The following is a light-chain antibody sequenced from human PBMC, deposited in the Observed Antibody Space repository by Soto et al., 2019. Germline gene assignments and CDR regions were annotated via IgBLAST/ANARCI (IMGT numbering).Light chain of an antibody. Sequence: QPVLTQSSSASACLGSSVKLTCSLNSGRSSNIIAWHQKQPGRAPQYLMKVEGSGSYNKGSGVPDRFSGSSSGGDRYLTISNLQSEDEADYYCETWATNTWVFGGGTKVTVL. J-gene: IGLJ3*02. V-gene: IGLV4-60*03. CDR3: ETWATNTWV. CDR2: VEGSGSY. CDR1: SGRSSNI.